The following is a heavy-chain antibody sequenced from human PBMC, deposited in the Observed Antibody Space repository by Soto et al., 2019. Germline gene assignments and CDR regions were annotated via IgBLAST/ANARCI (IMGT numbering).Heavy chain of an antibody. D-gene: IGHD2-15*01. Sequence: QIHLVQSEAEVKESGASVKVSCKASGYTFTSYPISWVRQAPGQGLEWMGWLSAYNDNIVYAQRFQGRVTVTIDTHTDTAYMELRSLRSDDTAVYYCATVAGSVPYWGQGTLVTVSS. CDR1: GYTFTSYP. CDR3: ATVAGSVPY. J-gene: IGHJ4*02. CDR2: LSAYNDNI. V-gene: IGHV1-18*01.